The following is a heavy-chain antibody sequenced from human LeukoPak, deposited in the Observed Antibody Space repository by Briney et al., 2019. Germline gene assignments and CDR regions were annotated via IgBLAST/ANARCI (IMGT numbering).Heavy chain of an antibody. D-gene: IGHD6-19*01. V-gene: IGHV3-23*01. CDR3: AKTSVSSGWPELFDF. CDR1: AFTFDSYA. J-gene: IGHJ4*02. Sequence: GGSLRLSCAAYAFTFDSYAMNWVRQAPGQGLEWVLAISGSGANTYYEISVKGRFTISRDNSKSTLFLQMDSLRAEDTAIYYCAKTSVSSGWPELFDFWGQGTLVTVSS. CDR2: ISGSGANT.